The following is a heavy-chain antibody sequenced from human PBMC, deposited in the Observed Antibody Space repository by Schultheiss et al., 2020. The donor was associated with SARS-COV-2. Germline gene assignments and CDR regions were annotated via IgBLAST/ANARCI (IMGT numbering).Heavy chain of an antibody. CDR3: ARDYMGGGVWGYWYFDL. J-gene: IGHJ2*01. CDR1: GYSISSGSYY. CDR2: IYTSGST. Sequence: SETLSLTCTVSGYSISSGSYYWSWIRQPAGKGLEWIGRIYTSGSTNYNPSLKSRVTISVDRSKNQFSLKLSSVTAADTAVYYCARDYMGGGVWGYWYFDLWGRGTLVTVPS. D-gene: IGHD2-21*02. V-gene: IGHV4-61*02.